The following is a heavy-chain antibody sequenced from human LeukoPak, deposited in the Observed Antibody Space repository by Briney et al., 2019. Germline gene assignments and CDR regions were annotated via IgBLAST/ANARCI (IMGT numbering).Heavy chain of an antibody. CDR3: ARDADIVAAGRGGFDY. Sequence: SETLSLTCTVSGGSISSYYWSWTRQPPGKELEWIGYIHYSGRTNYNPSLKSRVTISVDTSRNQFSLKLSSVTAADTAVYYCARDADIVAAGRGGFDYWGQGTLVTVSS. V-gene: IGHV4-59*01. CDR1: GGSISSYY. CDR2: IHYSGRT. D-gene: IGHD6-13*01. J-gene: IGHJ4*02.